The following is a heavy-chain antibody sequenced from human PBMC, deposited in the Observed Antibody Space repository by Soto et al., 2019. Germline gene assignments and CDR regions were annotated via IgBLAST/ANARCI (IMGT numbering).Heavy chain of an antibody. D-gene: IGHD2-8*01. CDR2: IYYSGST. V-gene: IGHV4-39*01. Sequence: SETLSLTCTVSGGSISSSSYYWGWIRQPPGKGLEWIGSIYYSGSTYYNPSLKSRVTISVDTSKNQFSLKLSSVTAADTAVYYCASSHIVLMVYADPSLYYFDYWGQGTLVTVSS. J-gene: IGHJ4*02. CDR3: ASSHIVLMVYADPSLYYFDY. CDR1: GGSISSSSYY.